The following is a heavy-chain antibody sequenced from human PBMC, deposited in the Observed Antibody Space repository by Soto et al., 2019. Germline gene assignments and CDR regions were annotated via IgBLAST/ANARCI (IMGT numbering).Heavy chain of an antibody. CDR1: GYTFTSYY. CDR3: ARTVYDFWSGDSGGGMNGMDV. Sequence: ASVKVSCKASGYTFTSYYMHWVRQAPGQGLEWMGINNPSGGSTSYAQKFQGRVTMTRDTSTSTVYMELSSLRSEDTAVYYCARTVYDFWSGDSGGGMNGMDVWGQGTTVTVSS. V-gene: IGHV1-46*01. CDR2: NNPSGGST. D-gene: IGHD3-3*01. J-gene: IGHJ6*02.